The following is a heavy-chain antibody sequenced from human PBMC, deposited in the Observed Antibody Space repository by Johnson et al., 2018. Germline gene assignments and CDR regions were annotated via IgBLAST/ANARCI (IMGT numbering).Heavy chain of an antibody. CDR1: GITVSTYD. CDR2: IHPAGDT. J-gene: IGHJ6*02. Sequence: VQLVQSGGGLVQPGGSLRLSCAASGITVSTYDMYWVRQVTGKGLEWVSAIHPAGDTYYPGSVKGRFTISRENAKNSLYLQMNRLRAGDTAVDYCAKYHQDSSRYLGSMDVWGQGTTVTVS. CDR3: AKYHQDSSRYLGSMDV. V-gene: IGHV3-13*01. D-gene: IGHD3-22*01.